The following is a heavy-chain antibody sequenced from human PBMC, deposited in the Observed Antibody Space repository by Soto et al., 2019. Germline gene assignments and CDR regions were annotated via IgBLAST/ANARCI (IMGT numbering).Heavy chain of an antibody. CDR3: ARVSADYVWGSYHLGAFDI. D-gene: IGHD3-16*02. Sequence: ASVKVSCKASGYTFTSYGISWVRQAPGQGLEWMGLISANNGNTNYAQKFQGRVTMTRDTSTSTVYMELSSLRSEDTAVYYCARVSADYVWGSYHLGAFDIWGQGTMVTVSS. V-gene: IGHV1-18*01. J-gene: IGHJ3*02. CDR1: GYTFTSYG. CDR2: ISANNGNT.